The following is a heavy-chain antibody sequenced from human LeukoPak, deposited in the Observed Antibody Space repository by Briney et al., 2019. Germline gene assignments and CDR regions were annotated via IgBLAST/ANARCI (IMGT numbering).Heavy chain of an antibody. V-gene: IGHV1-2*02. CDR1: GYTFTVYY. Sequence: ASVNVSCKASGYTFTVYYMHWVRQAPGQGLEWMGWINPNSGGTNYAQKFQGRVTMTRDTSISTAYMELSRLRSDDTAVYYCARGRKDYGDYSYVYWGQGTLVTVSS. CDR3: ARGRKDYGDYSYVY. J-gene: IGHJ4*02. CDR2: INPNSGGT. D-gene: IGHD4-17*01.